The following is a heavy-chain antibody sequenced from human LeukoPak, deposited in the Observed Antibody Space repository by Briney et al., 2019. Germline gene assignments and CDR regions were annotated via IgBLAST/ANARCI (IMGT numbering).Heavy chain of an antibody. V-gene: IGHV3-23*01. Sequence: PGGSLRLSCAASGLTFSSYGMSWVRQAPGKGLEWVSAISGSGGSTYYADSVKGRFTISRDNSKNTLYLQMNSLRAEDTAVYYCAKPEGFSLTGYYLPYFDYWGQGTLVTVSS. CDR3: AKPEGFSLTGYYLPYFDY. CDR2: ISGSGGST. D-gene: IGHD3-9*01. CDR1: GLTFSSYG. J-gene: IGHJ4*02.